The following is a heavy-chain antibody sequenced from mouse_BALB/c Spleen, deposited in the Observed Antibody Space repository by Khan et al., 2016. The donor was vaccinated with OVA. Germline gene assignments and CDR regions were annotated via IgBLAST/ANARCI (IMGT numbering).Heavy chain of an antibody. Sequence: VQLQESGGGLVKPGGSLKLSCAASGFTFSSYAMSWVRHTPLQRLEWVATISSGDTYTFYPDSVQGRFTISRDNAKNTLYLQMSSLWSEDTAMDYCARPPITTVVATSYWFFDVWGAGTTVTVST. D-gene: IGHD1-1*01. CDR3: ARPPITTVVATSYWFFDV. J-gene: IGHJ1*01. V-gene: IGHV5-9-3*01. CDR1: GFTFSSYA. CDR2: ISSGDTYT.